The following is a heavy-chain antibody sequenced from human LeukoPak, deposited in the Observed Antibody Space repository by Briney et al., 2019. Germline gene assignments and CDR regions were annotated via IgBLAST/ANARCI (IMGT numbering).Heavy chain of an antibody. Sequence: GGSLRLPCAASGFTFSTYGIHWVRQAPGKGLEWVSFMSYDGSNKYYADSVKGRFTISRDNSKNTLYLQMSSLRAEDTAVYYCAKGAGEYCSGANCYSDAFDIWGQGTMVTVSS. CDR3: AKGAGEYCSGANCYSDAFDI. CDR2: MSYDGSNK. V-gene: IGHV3-30*18. D-gene: IGHD2-15*01. J-gene: IGHJ3*02. CDR1: GFTFSTYG.